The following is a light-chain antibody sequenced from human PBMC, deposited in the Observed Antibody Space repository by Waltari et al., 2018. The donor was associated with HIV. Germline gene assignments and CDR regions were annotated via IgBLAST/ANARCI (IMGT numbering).Light chain of an antibody. V-gene: IGLV1-51*01. CDR2: DNN. J-gene: IGLJ2*01. Sequence: QSVLTQPPSVSATPGQKVPIPCPGSSSNIGYNYVFWYQQLPGTAPKLLIYDNNKRPSGIPDRFSGSKSGTSATLGITGLQTGDEADYYCATWDSGLSAVVFGGGTKLTVL. CDR1: SSNIGYNY. CDR3: ATWDSGLSAVV.